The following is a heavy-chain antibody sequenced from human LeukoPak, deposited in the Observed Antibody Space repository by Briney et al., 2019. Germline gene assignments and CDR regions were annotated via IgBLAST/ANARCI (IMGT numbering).Heavy chain of an antibody. CDR2: MYNSGSTRST. J-gene: IGHJ3*02. V-gene: IGHV4-59*01. D-gene: IGHD3-16*01. CDR3: ARVGGVPLGAFDI. Sequence: SETLSLTCTVSGGSISSYYWSWIRQPPGKRLEWIGYMYNSGSTRSTNYNPSLKSRVTLSVDTSKNQFSLKLTSVTAADTAVYYCARVGGVPLGAFDIWGQGTMVTASS. CDR1: GGSISSYY.